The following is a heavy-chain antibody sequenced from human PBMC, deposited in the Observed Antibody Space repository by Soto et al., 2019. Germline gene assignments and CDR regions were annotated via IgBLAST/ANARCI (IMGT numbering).Heavy chain of an antibody. J-gene: IGHJ6*02. D-gene: IGHD3-3*01. Sequence: QVQVVESGGGVVQPGRSLRLSCAASGFTFSSFGMHWVRQAPGKGLEWVSLIWYDGSKKSYGYSVEGRFTISRDNSRNTVDLQMNSLRADDTAVYYCARDASYYSLWSGYYPSRNGMDVWGQGTTVTVSS. V-gene: IGHV3-33*01. CDR2: IWYDGSKK. CDR3: ARDASYYSLWSGYYPSRNGMDV. CDR1: GFTFSSFG.